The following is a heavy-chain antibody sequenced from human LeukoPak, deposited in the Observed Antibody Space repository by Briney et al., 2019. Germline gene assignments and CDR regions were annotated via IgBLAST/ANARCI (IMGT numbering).Heavy chain of an antibody. CDR2: ISGNGNTI. V-gene: IGHV3-11*01. Sequence: GGSLRLSCVASGFTFGDTYMHWIRQAPGKGLEWVSYISGNGNTIYYADSLKGRFTISRDNAKNSLHLQMNSLRAEDTAVYYCARAPNYCSGGSCYDYWGQGTLVTVSS. D-gene: IGHD2-15*01. CDR3: ARAPNYCSGGSCYDY. J-gene: IGHJ4*02. CDR1: GFTFGDTY.